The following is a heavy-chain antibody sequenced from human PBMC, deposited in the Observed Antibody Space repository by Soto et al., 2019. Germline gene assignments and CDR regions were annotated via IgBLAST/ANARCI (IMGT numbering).Heavy chain of an antibody. Sequence: LEILSLTCKVSGASVSSGSCYWSWIRQPPGKGLEWIGYIYYTGTSDYNPSLKSRVTISIDTSKNQISLNLNSVTAADTAVYYCARALSTNEGWFDPWGQGRLVTVSS. CDR1: GASVSSGSCY. CDR2: IYYTGTS. J-gene: IGHJ5*02. D-gene: IGHD2-8*01. V-gene: IGHV4-61*01. CDR3: ARALSTNEGWFDP.